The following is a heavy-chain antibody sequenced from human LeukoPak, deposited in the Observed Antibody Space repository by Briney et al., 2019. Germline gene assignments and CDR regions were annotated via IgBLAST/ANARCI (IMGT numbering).Heavy chain of an antibody. Sequence: GGSLRLSCAASGFTFSDYYMSWIRQAPGKGLEWVSYISSSGSTIYYADSVKGRFTISRDNAKNSLYLQMNSLRAEDTAVYYCARDEWRGIAAAQPQNDAFDIWGQGTMVTVSS. V-gene: IGHV3-11*01. CDR2: ISSSGSTI. J-gene: IGHJ3*02. D-gene: IGHD6-13*01. CDR1: GFTFSDYY. CDR3: ARDEWRGIAAAQPQNDAFDI.